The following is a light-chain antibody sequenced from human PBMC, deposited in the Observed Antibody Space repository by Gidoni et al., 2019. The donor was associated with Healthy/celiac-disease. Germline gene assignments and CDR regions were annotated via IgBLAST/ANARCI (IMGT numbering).Light chain of an antibody. J-gene: IGKJ2*01. CDR3: QQSYSTPRT. V-gene: IGKV1-39*01. CDR2: AAS. Sequence: DIQMTQSPSSLSASVGARVTITGRASQSISSYLNWYQQKPGKAPKLLIYAASSLQSGVPSRFSGRGSGTDFTLTISSLQPEDFATYYCQQSYSTPRTFGQGTKLEIK. CDR1: QSISSY.